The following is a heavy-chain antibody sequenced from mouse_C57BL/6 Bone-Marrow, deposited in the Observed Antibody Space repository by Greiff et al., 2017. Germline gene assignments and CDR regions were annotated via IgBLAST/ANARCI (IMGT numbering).Heavy chain of an antibody. V-gene: IGHV7-3*01. CDR1: GFTFTDYY. CDR3: ARSSCGYGEGPSHYYAMDY. D-gene: IGHD2-2*01. J-gene: IGHJ4*01. CDR2: IRNKANGYTT. Sequence: EVKVEESGGGLVQPGGSLSLSCAASGFTFTDYYMSWVRQPPGKALEWLGFIRNKANGYTTEYSASVKGRFTISRDNSQSILYLQMNALRAEDSATYYCARSSCGYGEGPSHYYAMDYWGQGTSVTVSS.